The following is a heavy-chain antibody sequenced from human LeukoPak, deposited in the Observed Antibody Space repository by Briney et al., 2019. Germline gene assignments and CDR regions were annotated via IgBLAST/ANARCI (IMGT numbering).Heavy chain of an antibody. V-gene: IGHV4-59*01. D-gene: IGHD6-19*01. J-gene: IGHJ4*02. CDR3: ARAGSGWSFDY. CDR1: GGSISLYY. CDR2: NSSSGNT. Sequence: SETLPLTCTVSGGSISLYYWTWIRQPPAKGLEWIGYNSSSGNTNYNPSLKSRVTISVDMSKNQFSLRLSSVTAADTAVYYCARAGSGWSFDYWGQGSLVTVSS.